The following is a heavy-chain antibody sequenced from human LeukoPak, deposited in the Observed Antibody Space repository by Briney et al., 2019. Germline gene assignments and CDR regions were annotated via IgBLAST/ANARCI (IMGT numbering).Heavy chain of an antibody. CDR3: ARGRPGSTEYYMDV. Sequence: ASVKVSCKASGYIFTSYDINWVRQATGQGLEWMGWMNPNSDNIIYAQKFQDRVTITRDTSISTAYMELSSLRSEDTAVYFCARGRPGSTEYYMDVWGNGTTVSVSS. CDR1: GYIFTSYD. D-gene: IGHD4-11*01. V-gene: IGHV1-8*03. J-gene: IGHJ6*03. CDR2: MNPNSDNI.